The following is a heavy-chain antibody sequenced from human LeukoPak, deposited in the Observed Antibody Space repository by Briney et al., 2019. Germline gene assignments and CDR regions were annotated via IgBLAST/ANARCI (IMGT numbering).Heavy chain of an antibody. CDR2: ISSGSSHT. D-gene: IGHD6-19*01. J-gene: IGHJ4*02. Sequence: GGSLRLSCAASGFIFSDYYMSWIRQAPGKGLEWVSYISSGSSHTNYADSVKGRFTISRDNAKNSMYLQMNSLSAEDTAVYYCARDMSSGWYAADYWGQGTLVTVSS. CDR1: GFIFSDYY. V-gene: IGHV3-11*05. CDR3: ARDMSSGWYAADY.